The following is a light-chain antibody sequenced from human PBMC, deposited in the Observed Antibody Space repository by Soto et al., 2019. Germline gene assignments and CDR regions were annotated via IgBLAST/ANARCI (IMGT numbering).Light chain of an antibody. CDR3: QHYNSYSEA. CDR1: QSISTW. J-gene: IGKJ1*01. Sequence: DIQMTPSPSTLPASVGDRVTINCRANQSISTWLAWYQQKPGKAPKLLIYKASTLKSGVPSRFSGSGSGTEFTLTISSLQPDDFATYYCQHYNSYSEAFGQGTKVDIK. V-gene: IGKV1-5*03. CDR2: KAS.